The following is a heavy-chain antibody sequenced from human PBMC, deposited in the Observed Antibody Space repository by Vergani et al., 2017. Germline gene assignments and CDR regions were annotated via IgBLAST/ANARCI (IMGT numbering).Heavy chain of an antibody. D-gene: IGHD2-2*01. CDR1: AGSINSGGYS. CDR3: AKASRKYCSSTSCVHYMDV. CDR2: IYYSGNT. V-gene: IGHV4-30-2*01. Sequence: QLQLQESGSGLVKPSQTLSLTCAVSAGSINSGGYSWSWIRQPPGKGLEWIGYIYYSGNTYYNPSLKSRVTISVDRSKNQFSLKLNSVTAADTAVYYCAKASRKYCSSTSCVHYMDVWGKGTTVTVSS. J-gene: IGHJ6*03.